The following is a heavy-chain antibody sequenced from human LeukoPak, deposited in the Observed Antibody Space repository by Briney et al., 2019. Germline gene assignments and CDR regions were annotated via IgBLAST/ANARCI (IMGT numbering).Heavy chain of an antibody. Sequence: EGSLRLSCAASGFTFSSYGMHWVRQAPGKGLEWVAVIWYDGSNKYYADSVKGRFTISRDNSKNTLYLQMNSLRAEDTAVYYCAKGAYCSSTSCYTGDAFDIWGQGTMVTVSS. V-gene: IGHV3-33*06. CDR2: IWYDGSNK. D-gene: IGHD2-2*02. J-gene: IGHJ3*02. CDR1: GFTFSSYG. CDR3: AKGAYCSSTSCYTGDAFDI.